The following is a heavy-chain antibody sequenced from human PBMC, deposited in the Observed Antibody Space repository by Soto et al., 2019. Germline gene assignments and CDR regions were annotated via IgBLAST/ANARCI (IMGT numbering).Heavy chain of an antibody. J-gene: IGHJ6*02. CDR2: ISYDGDNK. Sequence: GGSLRLSCSPSGFTFRNYGLLWVRQAPGKGLEWVALISYDGDNKYYSESARGRFTVSRDNFKNMMFLQMDSLRPEDTAVYYCAKEQYYSSSYGMDVWGQGTTVTVSS. D-gene: IGHD4-4*01. V-gene: IGHV3-30*18. CDR3: AKEQYYSSSYGMDV. CDR1: GFTFRNYG.